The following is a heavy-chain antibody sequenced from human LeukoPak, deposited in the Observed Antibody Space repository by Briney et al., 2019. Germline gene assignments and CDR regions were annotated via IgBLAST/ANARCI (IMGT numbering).Heavy chain of an antibody. V-gene: IGHV4-34*01. CDR2: INHYGST. D-gene: IGHD2/OR15-2a*01. CDR1: GESLSNYY. J-gene: IGHJ4*02. Sequence: PSETLSLTCAVYGESLSNYYWSWIRQPPGKGLEWIGEINHYGSTNYNPSLKSRITISVDTSKNQFSLKLNSVTAADTAMYYCATQILLCHYYWGQGTLVTVSS. CDR3: ATQILLCHYY.